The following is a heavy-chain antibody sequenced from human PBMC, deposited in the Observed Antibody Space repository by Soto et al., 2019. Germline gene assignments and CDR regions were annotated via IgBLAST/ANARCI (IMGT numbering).Heavy chain of an antibody. CDR3: ARDSASGWGEFDY. V-gene: IGHV3-33*01. Sequence: GGSLRLSCAASGFTFSSYGMHWVRQAPGKGLEWVAVIWYDGSNKYYADSVKGRFTISRDNSKNTLYLQMNSLRAEDTAVYYCARDSASGWGEFDYWGQGTLVTVSS. CDR1: GFTFSSYG. CDR2: IWYDGSNK. J-gene: IGHJ4*02. D-gene: IGHD6-19*01.